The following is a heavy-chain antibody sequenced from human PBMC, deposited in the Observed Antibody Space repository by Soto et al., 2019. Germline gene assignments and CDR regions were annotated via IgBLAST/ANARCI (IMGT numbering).Heavy chain of an antibody. CDR3: ARHLGYCTNGVCLRGYYYYGMDV. J-gene: IGHJ6*02. CDR2: IIPIFGTA. CDR1: GGTFSSYA. D-gene: IGHD2-8*01. Sequence: ASVKVSCKASGGTFSSYAISWVRQAPGQGLEWMGGIIPIFGTANYAQKFQGRVTITADESTSTAYMELSSLRSEDTAVYYCARHLGYCTNGVCLRGYYYYGMDVWGQGTTVTVSS. V-gene: IGHV1-69*13.